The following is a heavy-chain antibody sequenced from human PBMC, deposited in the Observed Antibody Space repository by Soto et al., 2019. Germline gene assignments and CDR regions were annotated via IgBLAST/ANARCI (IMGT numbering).Heavy chain of an antibody. V-gene: IGHV4-61*01. Sequence: QVQLQESGPGLVKPSETLSLTCTVSGGSVSSGSYYWSWIRQPPGKGLEWIGYIYYSGSTNYNPSLKSRVTISVDTSKNQFSLKLSSVTAADTAVYYCAREGIVGATSGMEVWGQGTTVTVSS. CDR1: GGSVSSGSYY. J-gene: IGHJ6*02. CDR2: IYYSGST. D-gene: IGHD1-26*01. CDR3: AREGIVGATSGMEV.